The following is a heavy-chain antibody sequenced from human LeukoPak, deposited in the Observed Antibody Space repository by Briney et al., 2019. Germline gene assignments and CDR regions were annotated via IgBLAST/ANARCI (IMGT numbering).Heavy chain of an antibody. V-gene: IGHV1-8*02. CDR3: ATAYSSSSLFDY. J-gene: IGHJ4*02. Sequence: ASVTASCKASGGTFSSYAISWVRQATGQGLEWMGWMNPNSGNTGYAQKFQGRVTMTRNTSISTAYMELSSLRSEDTAVYYCATAYSSSSLFDYWGQGTLVTVSS. CDR2: MNPNSGNT. D-gene: IGHD6-6*01. CDR1: GGTFSSYA.